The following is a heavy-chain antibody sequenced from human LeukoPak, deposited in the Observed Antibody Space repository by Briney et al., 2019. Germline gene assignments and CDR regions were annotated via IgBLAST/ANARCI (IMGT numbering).Heavy chain of an antibody. Sequence: GGSLRLSCAASGFTFSSYAMHWVRQAPGKGLEWVAVISYDGSNKYYADSVKGRFTISRDNSKNTLYLQMNSLRAEDTAVYYCARADSSSWDGLDVWGKGTTVTVSS. V-gene: IGHV3-30*04. D-gene: IGHD6-13*01. CDR3: ARADSSSWDGLDV. CDR1: GFTFSSYA. CDR2: ISYDGSNK. J-gene: IGHJ6*04.